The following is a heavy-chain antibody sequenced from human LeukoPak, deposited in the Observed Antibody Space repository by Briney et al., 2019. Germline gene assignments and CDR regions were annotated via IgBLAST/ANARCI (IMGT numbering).Heavy chain of an antibody. D-gene: IGHD3-3*01. CDR2: IYTSGST. CDR3: ARHSFGRRSGYYGNYYYYYYMDV. V-gene: IGHV4-4*09. J-gene: IGHJ6*03. CDR1: GGSISSYY. Sequence: SETLSLTCTVSGGSISSYYWSWIRQPPGKGLEWIGYIYTSGSTNYNPSLKSRVTISVDTSKNQFSLKLSSVTAADTAVYYCARHSFGRRSGYYGNYYYYYYMDVWGKGTTVTVSS.